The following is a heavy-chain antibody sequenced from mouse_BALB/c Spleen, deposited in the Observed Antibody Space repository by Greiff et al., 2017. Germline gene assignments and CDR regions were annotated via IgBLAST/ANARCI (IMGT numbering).Heavy chain of an antibody. Sequence: EVKVVESGGGLVQPGGSLRLSCATSGFTFSDFYMEWVRQPPGKRLEWIAASRNKANDYTTEYSASVKGRFIVSRDTSQSILYLQMNALRAEDTAIYYCARDGYYGPYYYAMDYWGQGTSVTVSS. CDR3: ARDGYYGPYYYAMDY. CDR2: SRNKANDYTT. CDR1: GFTFSDFY. D-gene: IGHD1-1*01. V-gene: IGHV7-1*02. J-gene: IGHJ4*01.